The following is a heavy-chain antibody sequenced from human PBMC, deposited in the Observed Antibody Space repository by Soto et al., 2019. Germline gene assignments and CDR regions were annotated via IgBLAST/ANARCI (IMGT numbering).Heavy chain of an antibody. CDR3: AREPYSSGWYYYGMDV. CDR2: IYYSGST. J-gene: IGHJ6*02. CDR1: GGSISSYY. V-gene: IGHV4-59*01. D-gene: IGHD6-19*01. Sequence: HVQLQESGPGLVKPSETLSLTCTVSGGSISSYYWSWIRQPPGKGLEWIGYIYYSGSTNYNPSLKSRVTISVDTSKNQFSLKLSSVTAADTAVYYCAREPYSSGWYYYGMDVWGQGTTVTVSS.